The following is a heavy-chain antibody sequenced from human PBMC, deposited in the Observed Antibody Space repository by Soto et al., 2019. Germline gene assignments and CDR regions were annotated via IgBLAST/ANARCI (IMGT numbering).Heavy chain of an antibody. V-gene: IGHV5-51*01. CDR2: IYPGDSDT. CDR3: ARNPGLGQSDY. Sequence: GESMRISWKVSGYNCTGYGIRLVRQMPGKGLEWMGIIYPGDSDTRYSPSFQGQVTISADKSISTAYLQWSSLKASDTAMYYCARNPGLGQSDYWGQGTLVTVSS. J-gene: IGHJ4*02. CDR1: GYNCTGYG.